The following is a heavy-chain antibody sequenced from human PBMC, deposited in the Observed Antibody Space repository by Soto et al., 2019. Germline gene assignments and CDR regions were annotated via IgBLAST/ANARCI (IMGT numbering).Heavy chain of an antibody. Sequence: PGEALKISCKGSGFTYNNYWIAWVRQMPGKGLEWMGIIYPSDSDTRYSPSFQGQVTISADESISTAYLQWTSLKASDTATYYCAAAIGVTESAYLHHWGQGTRVTVSS. J-gene: IGHJ1*01. CDR1: GFTYNNYW. CDR2: IYPSDSDT. D-gene: IGHD6-19*01. V-gene: IGHV5-51*01. CDR3: AAAIGVTESAYLHH.